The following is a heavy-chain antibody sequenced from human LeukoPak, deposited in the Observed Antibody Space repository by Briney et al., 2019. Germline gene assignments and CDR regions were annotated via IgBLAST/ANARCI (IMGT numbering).Heavy chain of an antibody. CDR2: IYSSGST. CDR3: ARDKVDTAIIGFDP. D-gene: IGHD5-18*01. Sequence: SETLSLTCTVSGGSISSYYWSWIRQPAGKGLEWIGRIYSSGSTNYNPSLKSRVTMSVDTSKNQFSLKLTSVTAADTAVYYCARDKVDTAIIGFDPWGQGTLVTVSS. CDR1: GGSISSYY. V-gene: IGHV4-4*07. J-gene: IGHJ5*02.